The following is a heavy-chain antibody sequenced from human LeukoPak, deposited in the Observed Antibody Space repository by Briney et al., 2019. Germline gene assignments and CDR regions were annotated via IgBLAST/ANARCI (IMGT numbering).Heavy chain of an antibody. D-gene: IGHD1-26*01. V-gene: IGHV3-48*03. J-gene: IGHJ6*02. CDR3: AKGRSTYSYYYGMDV. CDR2: ISISGTTI. CDR1: GFTFSDYE. Sequence: GGSLRLSCAASGFTFSDYEMNWVRQAPGKGLEWVSYISISGTTIYYADSVKGRFTISRDNAKNSLYLRMNSLRAEDTAVYYCAKGRSTYSYYYGMDVWGQGTTVTVSS.